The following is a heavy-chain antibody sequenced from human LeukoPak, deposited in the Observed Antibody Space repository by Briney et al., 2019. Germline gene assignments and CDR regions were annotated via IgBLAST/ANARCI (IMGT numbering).Heavy chain of an antibody. Sequence: PGGSLRLSCADSGFTFDDYAMHWVRQAPGKGLEWVSLISWDGGSTYYADSVKGRFTISRDNSKNSLYLQMNSLRAEDTALYYCATSRDTSDSSGYYNPFDYWGQGTLVTVSS. CDR2: ISWDGGST. V-gene: IGHV3-43D*04. J-gene: IGHJ4*02. CDR3: ATSRDTSDSSGYYNPFDY. D-gene: IGHD3-22*01. CDR1: GFTFDDYA.